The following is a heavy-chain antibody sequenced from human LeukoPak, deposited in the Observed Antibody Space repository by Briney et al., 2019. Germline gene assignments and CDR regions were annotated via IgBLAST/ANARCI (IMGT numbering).Heavy chain of an antibody. CDR1: GYTFTSYY. CDR3: ARDSEYQLGRYYYYYYMDV. V-gene: IGHV1-46*01. D-gene: IGHD2-2*01. J-gene: IGHJ6*03. CDR2: INPSGGST. Sequence: ASVKVSCKASGYTFTSYYMHWVRQAPGQGLEWMGIINPSGGSTSYAQKFQGRVTMTRDTSTSTVYMELSSLRSEDTAVYYCARDSEYQLGRYYYYYYMDVWGKGTTVTVSS.